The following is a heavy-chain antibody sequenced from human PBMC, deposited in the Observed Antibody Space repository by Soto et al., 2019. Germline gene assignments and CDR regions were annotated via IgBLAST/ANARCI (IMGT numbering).Heavy chain of an antibody. D-gene: IGHD3-10*01. J-gene: IGHJ4*02. V-gene: IGHV4-34*01. CDR1: GGSFSGYY. Sequence: QVQLQQWGAGLLKPSETLSLTCAVYGGSFSGYYWSWIRQPPGKGLEWIGEINHSGSTNYNPSLKSRVTISVDTSKNQFSLKLSSVTAADTAVYYCARGLSWFGESGYWGQGTLVTVSS. CDR2: INHSGST. CDR3: ARGLSWFGESGY.